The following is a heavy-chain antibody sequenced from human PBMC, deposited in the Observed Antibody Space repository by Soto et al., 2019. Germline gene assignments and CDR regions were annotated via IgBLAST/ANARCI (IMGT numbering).Heavy chain of an antibody. CDR1: GFTFTNAW. Sequence: GGSLRLSCAASGFTFTNAWMNWVRQAPGKGPEWVGRIRSKTDGETTDYTAPVKGRFIISRDDSKNTLYLQMNSLEIEDTAVYYCTTDEGGTRYWGQGALVTVSS. V-gene: IGHV3-15*07. CDR3: TTDEGGTRY. D-gene: IGHD1-26*01. J-gene: IGHJ4*02. CDR2: IRSKTDGETT.